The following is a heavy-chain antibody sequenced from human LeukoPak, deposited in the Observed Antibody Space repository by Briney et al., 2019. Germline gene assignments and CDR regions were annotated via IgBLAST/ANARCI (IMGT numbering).Heavy chain of an antibody. D-gene: IGHD3-10*01. CDR2: IYYSGST. CDR1: GGSISSYY. J-gene: IGHJ4*02. Sequence: PSETLSLTCTVSGGSISSYYWGWIRQPPGKGLEWIGSIYYSGSTYYNPSLKSRVTISVDTSKNHFSLKLSSVTAADTAIYYCARALSGYGSGKGYFDSWGQGTLVTVPS. CDR3: ARALSGYGSGKGYFDS. V-gene: IGHV4-39*02.